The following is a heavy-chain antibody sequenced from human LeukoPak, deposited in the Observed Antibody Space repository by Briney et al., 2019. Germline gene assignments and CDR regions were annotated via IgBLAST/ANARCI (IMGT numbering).Heavy chain of an antibody. Sequence: GASVKVSCKASGYTFTSYGISWVRQAPGQGLEWMGWISAYNGNTNYAQKLQGRVTMTTDASTSTAYMELRSLRSDDTAVYYCARSHNWNDRAPYYYYMDVWGKGTTVTISS. D-gene: IGHD1-20*01. CDR3: ARSHNWNDRAPYYYYMDV. J-gene: IGHJ6*03. CDR1: GYTFTSYG. V-gene: IGHV1-18*01. CDR2: ISAYNGNT.